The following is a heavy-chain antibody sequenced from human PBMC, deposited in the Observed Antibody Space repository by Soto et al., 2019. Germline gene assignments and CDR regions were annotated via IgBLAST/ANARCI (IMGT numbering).Heavy chain of an antibody. CDR1: GFTFSSYV. CDR2: ISGSGGRT. Sequence: PGGSLRLSCAASGFTFSSYVMSWVRQAPGKGLEWVSGISGSGGRTYYADSVKGRFTISRENSKNTLYLQMNSLRAEDTAVYYCARDPSIHSSRPNWFDPWGQGTLVTVAS. CDR3: ARDPSIHSSRPNWFDP. J-gene: IGHJ5*02. D-gene: IGHD6-13*01. V-gene: IGHV3-23*01.